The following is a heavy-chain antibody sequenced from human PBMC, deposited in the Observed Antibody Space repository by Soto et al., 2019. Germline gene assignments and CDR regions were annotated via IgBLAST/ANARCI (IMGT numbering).Heavy chain of an antibody. V-gene: IGHV4-31*03. CDR1: GGSISSGAYY. D-gene: IGHD2-15*01. CDR3: AGSSGARYYDY. Sequence: QVQLQESGPGLVKPSQTLSLTCTVSGGSISSGAYYWSWIRQHPGKGLEWIGYIYYSGSTYYNPSRKXRXTXSXXPSKNPFSRKLSSVTAADTAVYYCAGSSGARYYDYWGQGTLVTVSS. CDR2: IYYSGST. J-gene: IGHJ4*02.